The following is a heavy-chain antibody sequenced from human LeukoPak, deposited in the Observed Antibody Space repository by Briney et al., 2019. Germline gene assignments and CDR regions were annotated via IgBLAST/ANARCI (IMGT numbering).Heavy chain of an antibody. D-gene: IGHD6-19*01. Sequence: GGSLRLSCAASGFTFSSYSMNWVRQAPGKGLEWVSSISSSSSYIYYADSVKGRFTISRDNAKNSLYLQMNSLRAEDTAVYYCARDHSFGSGWGNYYYGMDVWGQGTTVTASS. J-gene: IGHJ6*02. CDR1: GFTFSSYS. CDR2: ISSSSSYI. CDR3: ARDHSFGSGWGNYYYGMDV. V-gene: IGHV3-21*01.